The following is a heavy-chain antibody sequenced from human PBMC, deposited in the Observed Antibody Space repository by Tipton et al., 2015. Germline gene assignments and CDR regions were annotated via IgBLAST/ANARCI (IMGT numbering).Heavy chain of an antibody. D-gene: IGHD3-22*01. CDR1: GDSISSSSW. V-gene: IGHV4-4*02. J-gene: IGHJ4*02. CDR2: IHHGGTT. CDR3: AREGWNSDSSGYDY. Sequence: TLSLTCTVSGDSISSSSWWTWVRQPPGTGLEWIGEIHHGGTTNYNPSLKSRVTMSVDTSKNQFSLQLSSVTAADTAVYYCAREGWNSDSSGYDYWGQGTLVTVSS.